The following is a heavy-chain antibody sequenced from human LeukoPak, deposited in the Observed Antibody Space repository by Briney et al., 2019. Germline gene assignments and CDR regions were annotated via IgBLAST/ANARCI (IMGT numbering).Heavy chain of an antibody. CDR2: ISSSSDDI. CDR1: GFTFSTYS. CDR3: ARGDDILTGYYGFDS. V-gene: IGHV3-21*01. D-gene: IGHD3-9*01. Sequence: GGSLRLSCAASGFTFSTYSLNWVRQAPGKGLEWVSSISSSSDDIHYIDSVKGRFTISRDNPKNSLFLQMNHLTAEDTAVYYCARGDDILTGYYGFDSWGQGTLVTVSS. J-gene: IGHJ4*02.